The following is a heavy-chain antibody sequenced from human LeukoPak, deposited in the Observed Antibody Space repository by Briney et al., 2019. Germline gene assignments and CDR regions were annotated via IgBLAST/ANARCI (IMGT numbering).Heavy chain of an antibody. D-gene: IGHD6-19*01. V-gene: IGHV4-59*01. Sequence: PSETLSLTCTVSGGSISSYYWSWIRQPPGKRLEWIGYIYYSGSTSYNPSLKSRVTMSVDTSKNQVSLKLSSLTAADTAVYYCARGSGWYLYWGQGTLVTVSS. CDR1: GGSISSYY. CDR2: IYYSGST. J-gene: IGHJ4*02. CDR3: ARGSGWYLY.